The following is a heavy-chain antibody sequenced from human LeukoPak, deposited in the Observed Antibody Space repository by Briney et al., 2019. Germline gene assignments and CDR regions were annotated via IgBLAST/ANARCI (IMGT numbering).Heavy chain of an antibody. CDR2: THYRSKWYN. V-gene: IGHV6-1*01. Sequence: SQTLSLTCAISGDSVSGNSATWNWIRQSPSRGLEWLGRTHYRSKWYNDYAVSVKSRITINPDTSMSQFSLQLTSVTPEDTAVYYCARASGSWYWGFDYWGQGTLVTVSS. CDR1: GDSVSGNSAT. J-gene: IGHJ4*02. CDR3: ARASGSWYWGFDY. D-gene: IGHD6-13*01.